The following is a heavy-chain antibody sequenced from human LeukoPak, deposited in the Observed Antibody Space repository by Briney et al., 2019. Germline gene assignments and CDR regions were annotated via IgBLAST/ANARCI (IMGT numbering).Heavy chain of an antibody. CDR1: GFTFSNYA. V-gene: IGHV3-23*01. CDR3: AKRRVPAPAGKGLDY. CDR2: ISSSGSST. J-gene: IGHJ4*02. Sequence: GGSLRLSCAASGFTFSNYAMSWVRQAPGKGLEWVSGISSSGSSTYYRDSVKGRFTISRDNSKNTLYLQMNSLRAEDTAVYYCAKRRVPAPAGKGLDYWGQGTLVTVSS. D-gene: IGHD3-10*01.